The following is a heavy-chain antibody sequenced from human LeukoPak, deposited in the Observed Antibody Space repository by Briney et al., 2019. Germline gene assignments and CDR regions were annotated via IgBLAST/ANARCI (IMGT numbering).Heavy chain of an antibody. CDR1: GGSISSSSYY. V-gene: IGHV4-39*01. CDR3: ARQTEDDYDILTGYYYYYMDV. D-gene: IGHD3-9*01. CDR2: IYYSGST. Sequence: SETLSLTCTVSGGSISSSSYYWGWIRQPPGKGLEWIGSIYYSGSTYYNPSLKSRVTISVDTSKNQFSLKLNSVTAADTAVYYCARQTEDDYDILTGYYYYYMDVWGKGTTVTISS. J-gene: IGHJ6*03.